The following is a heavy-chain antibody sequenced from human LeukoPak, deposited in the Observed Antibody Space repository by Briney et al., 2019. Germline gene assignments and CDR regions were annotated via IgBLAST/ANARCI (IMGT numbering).Heavy chain of an antibody. J-gene: IGHJ6*02. CDR2: IYHSGST. Sequence: SETLSLTCAVSGGSISSGGYSWSWIRQPPGKGLEWIGYIYHSGSTYYNPSLKSRVTISVDRSKNQFSLKLSSVTAADTAVYYCASRMTTAGEYYYGMDVWGQGTTVTVSS. CDR1: GGSISSGGYS. V-gene: IGHV4-30-2*01. CDR3: ASRMTTAGEYYYGMDV. D-gene: IGHD4-17*01.